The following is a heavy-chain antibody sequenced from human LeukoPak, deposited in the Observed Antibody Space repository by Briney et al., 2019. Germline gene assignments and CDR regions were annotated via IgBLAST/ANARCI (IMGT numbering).Heavy chain of an antibody. Sequence: PGGSLRLSCAASGFRLGGYGMHWVRQAPGKGLEWVAYIWYDGSNKDYGDSMKGRFTISRDNSKNMLYLQMSSLRPEDTAVYYCVRDLLTLPQKYFDSWGQGTLVSVSS. CDR1: GFRLGGYG. D-gene: IGHD3-9*01. J-gene: IGHJ4*02. CDR2: IWYDGSNK. V-gene: IGHV3-30*02. CDR3: VRDLLTLPQKYFDS.